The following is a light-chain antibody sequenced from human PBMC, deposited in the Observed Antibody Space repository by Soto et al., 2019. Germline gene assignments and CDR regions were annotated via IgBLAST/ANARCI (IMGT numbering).Light chain of an antibody. Sequence: EIVLTQSPATLSLSPGQRATLSCRASQSVSSYLLWYQQKPGQAPRLLIYDASNRASGTPARFSGSASETDFTLTISSLEPEDFAVYYCQHRMNWPLTFGQGTRLENK. V-gene: IGKV3-11*01. CDR2: DAS. CDR1: QSVSSY. J-gene: IGKJ5*01. CDR3: QHRMNWPLT.